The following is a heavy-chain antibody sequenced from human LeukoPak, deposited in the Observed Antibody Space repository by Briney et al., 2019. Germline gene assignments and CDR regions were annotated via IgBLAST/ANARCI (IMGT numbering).Heavy chain of an antibody. CDR2: IYYSGST. D-gene: IGHD1-1*01. CDR1: GGSISSSSYY. V-gene: IGHV4-39*07. J-gene: IGHJ5*02. CDR3: ARVNGGYYWFDP. Sequence: PSETLSLTCTVSGGSISSSSYYWGWIRQPPGKGLEWIGSIYYSGSTYYNPSLKSRVTISVDTSKNQFSLKLSSVTAADTAVYYCARVNGGYYWFDPWGQGTLVTVSS.